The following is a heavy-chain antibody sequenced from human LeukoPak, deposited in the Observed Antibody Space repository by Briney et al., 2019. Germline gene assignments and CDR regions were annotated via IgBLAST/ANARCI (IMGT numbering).Heavy chain of an antibody. J-gene: IGHJ4*02. Sequence: SETLSLTCTVSGGSISSSSYYWGWIRQPPGKGLEWIGSIYYSGSTYYNPSLKSRVTISVDTSKNQFSLKLSSVTAADTAVYYCARVILYDILTGYYKAFDYWGQGTLVTVSS. CDR3: ARVILYDILTGYYKAFDY. CDR1: GGSISSSSYY. V-gene: IGHV4-39*07. D-gene: IGHD3-9*01. CDR2: IYYSGST.